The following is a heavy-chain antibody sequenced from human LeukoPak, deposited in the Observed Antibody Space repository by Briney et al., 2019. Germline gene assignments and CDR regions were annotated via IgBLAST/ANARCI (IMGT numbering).Heavy chain of an antibody. CDR3: ARRDSGFEFFDY. D-gene: IGHD5-12*01. Sequence: GESLKISFKGSGYRFTNYWIGWGRQMPGKGLEWMGIIYPGDSDTRYSPSFQGQVTISADKSFNTAYLQWSSLKASDTAMYYCARRDSGFEFFDYWGQGTLVTVSS. CDR2: IYPGDSDT. CDR1: GYRFTNYW. V-gene: IGHV5-51*01. J-gene: IGHJ4*02.